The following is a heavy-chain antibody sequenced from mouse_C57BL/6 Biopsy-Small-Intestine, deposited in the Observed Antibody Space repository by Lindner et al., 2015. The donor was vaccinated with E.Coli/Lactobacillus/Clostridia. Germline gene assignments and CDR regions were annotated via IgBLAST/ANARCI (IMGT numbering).Heavy chain of an antibody. J-gene: IGHJ2*01. V-gene: IGHV1-81*01. CDR1: GYTFTSYG. Sequence: VQLQESGPELVKPGASVKLSCKASGYTFTSYGISWVKQRTGQGLEWIGEIYPRSGNTYYNEKFKGKATLTADKSSSTAYMQLSSLTSEDSAVYFCAREVVTDYWGQGTTLTVSS. D-gene: IGHD2-2*01. CDR3: AREVVTDY. CDR2: IYPRSGNT.